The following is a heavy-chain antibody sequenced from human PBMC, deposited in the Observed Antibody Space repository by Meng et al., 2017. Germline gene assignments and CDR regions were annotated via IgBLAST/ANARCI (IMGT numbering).Heavy chain of an antibody. Sequence: ASVKVSCKASGYTFTSYYMHWVRQAPGQGLEWMGWINPNSGGTNYAQKFQGRVTMTRDTSISTAYMELSRLRSDDAAVYYCARADARWLQFQPPLDWGQGTLVTVSS. D-gene: IGHD5-24*01. CDR2: INPNSGGT. CDR1: GYTFTSYY. CDR3: ARADARWLQFQPPLD. V-gene: IGHV1-2*02. J-gene: IGHJ4*02.